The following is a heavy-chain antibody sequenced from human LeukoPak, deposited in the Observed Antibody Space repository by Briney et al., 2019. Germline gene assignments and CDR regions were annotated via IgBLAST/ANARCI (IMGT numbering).Heavy chain of an antibody. CDR3: ARRLTQYDCFDP. V-gene: IGHV6-1*01. J-gene: IGHJ5*02. Sequence: SQTLSLTCAISGDSVSSNSVTWNWIRQSPSRGLEWLGRTYYRSTWYNDYAVSVRGRITVNPDTSKNQFSLPLNSVTPEDTAVYYCARRLTQYDCFDPWGQGILVTVSS. CDR1: GDSVSSNSVT. CDR2: TYYRSTWYN. D-gene: IGHD2-2*01.